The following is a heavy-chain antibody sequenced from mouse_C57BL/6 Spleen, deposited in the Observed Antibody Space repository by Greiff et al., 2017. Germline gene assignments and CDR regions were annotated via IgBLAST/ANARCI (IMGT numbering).Heavy chain of an antibody. CDR1: GFNIKDYD. CDR3: TTVNYDDNWFAY. J-gene: IGHJ3*01. Sequence: EVKLQQSGAELVRPGASVKLSCTASGFNIKDYDMHWVKQRPEQGLEWIGRIDPEDGDTEYAPKFQGQATMTADTSSNTAYLQLSSLTSEDTAVYYGTTVNYDDNWFAYWGKGTLVTVSA. D-gene: IGHD2-13*01. CDR2: IDPEDGDT. V-gene: IGHV14-1*01.